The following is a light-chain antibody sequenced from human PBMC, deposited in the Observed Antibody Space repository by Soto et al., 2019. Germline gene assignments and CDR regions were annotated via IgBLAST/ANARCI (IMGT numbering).Light chain of an antibody. CDR1: QSISNS. J-gene: IGKJ5*01. Sequence: IGLGQSRSTLCWAPGECATRSCTASQSISNSLAWYQQKPGQAPSLLIYDASNRATGIPARFSGSGSGTDLHPTISSLHPDPFAPYYRQQSGPSPPGATFPQGTRLEIK. CDR3: QQSGPSPPGAT. CDR2: DAS. V-gene: IGKV3-11*01.